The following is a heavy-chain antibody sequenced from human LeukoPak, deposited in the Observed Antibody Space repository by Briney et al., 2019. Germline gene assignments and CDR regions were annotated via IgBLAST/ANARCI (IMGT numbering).Heavy chain of an antibody. CDR2: ISGSGGST. V-gene: IGHV3-23*01. J-gene: IGHJ4*02. Sequence: GGSLRLSCAASGFTFSTYVMTWVRQAPGKGLEWVSGISGSGGSTYYADSVKGRFTISRDNSKKILYLQMNSLRVEDTAVYYCAKDQGYYYDSSGYYYDYWGQGTLVTVSS. D-gene: IGHD3-22*01. CDR3: AKDQGYYYDSSGYYYDY. CDR1: GFTFSTYV.